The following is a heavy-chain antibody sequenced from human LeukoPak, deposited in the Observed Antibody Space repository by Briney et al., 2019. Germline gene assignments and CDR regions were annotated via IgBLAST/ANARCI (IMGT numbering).Heavy chain of an antibody. CDR3: ARALIGYCSGGSCSWFDP. V-gene: IGHV4-39*01. CDR1: GGSISSSSYY. Sequence: SETLSLTCTVSGGSISSSSYYWGWVRQPPGKGLEWIGSIYYSGSSYYNPSLKSRVTISVDTSKNQFSLKLSSVTAADTAVYYCARALIGYCSGGSCSWFDPWGQGTLVTVSS. CDR2: IYYSGSS. D-gene: IGHD2-15*01. J-gene: IGHJ5*02.